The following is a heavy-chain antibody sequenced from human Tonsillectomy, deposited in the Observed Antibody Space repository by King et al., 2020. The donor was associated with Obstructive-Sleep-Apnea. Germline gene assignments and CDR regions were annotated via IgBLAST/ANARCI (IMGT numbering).Heavy chain of an antibody. Sequence: VQLVESGGGLVQPGGSLRLSCAASGFTFSSYSLHWVRQAPGKGLEVLSSISSGGTTNYYSDSVKGRFTISRENAKNSLSRQINSLSAEDTAVYFCAREGGYYDSSGYAPIFDYWGQGTLVTVSS. CDR3: AREGGYYDSSGYAPIFDY. CDR1: GFTFSSYS. J-gene: IGHJ4*02. CDR2: ISSGGTTN. V-gene: IGHV3-48*03. D-gene: IGHD3-22*01.